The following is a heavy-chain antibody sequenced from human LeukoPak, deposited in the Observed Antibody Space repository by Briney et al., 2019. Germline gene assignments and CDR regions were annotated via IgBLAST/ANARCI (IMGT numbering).Heavy chain of an antibody. CDR2: ISSSGNTI. Sequence: GSLRLSCAASGFTFSGYYMSWIRQAPGKGLEWVSYISSSGNTIYYADSVKGRFTISRDNAKNSLYLQMNSLRAEDTAVYYCARPAPEGFYYYYMDVWGKGTTVTVSS. CDR3: ARPAPEGFYYYYMDV. CDR1: GFTFSGYY. D-gene: IGHD2-2*01. V-gene: IGHV3-11*04. J-gene: IGHJ6*03.